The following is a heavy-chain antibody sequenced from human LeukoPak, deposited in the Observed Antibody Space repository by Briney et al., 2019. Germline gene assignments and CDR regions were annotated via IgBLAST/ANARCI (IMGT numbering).Heavy chain of an antibody. Sequence: PSETLSLTCTVSGGSVSSGSYYWSWIRQPPGKGLEWIGYIYYSGSTNYNPSLKSRVTISVDTSKNQFSLKLSSVTAADTAVYYCARGGSGYSYGIDYWGQGTLVTVSS. CDR2: IYYSGST. CDR3: ARGGSGYSYGIDY. CDR1: GGSVSSGSYY. D-gene: IGHD5-18*01. V-gene: IGHV4-61*01. J-gene: IGHJ4*02.